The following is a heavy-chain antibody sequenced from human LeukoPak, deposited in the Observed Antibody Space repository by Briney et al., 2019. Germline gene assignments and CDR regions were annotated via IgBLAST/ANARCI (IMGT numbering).Heavy chain of an antibody. Sequence: ASVKVSCKASGYTFTGYYMHWVRQAPGQGLEWMGWINPNSGGTNYAQKFQGRVTMTRDTSISTAYMELSRLRSEDTAVYYCARVGRYFDWPDDYWGQGTLVTVSS. CDR1: GYTFTGYY. V-gene: IGHV1-2*02. CDR2: INPNSGGT. CDR3: ARVGRYFDWPDDY. D-gene: IGHD3-9*01. J-gene: IGHJ4*02.